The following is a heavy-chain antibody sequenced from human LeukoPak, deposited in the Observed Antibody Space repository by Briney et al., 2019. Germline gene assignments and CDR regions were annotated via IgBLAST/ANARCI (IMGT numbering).Heavy chain of an antibody. V-gene: IGHV1-18*04. Sequence: ASVKVSCKASGYTFTGYHIHWVRQAPGQGLEWMGWISAYNGNTNYAQKLQGRVTMTTDTSTSTAYMELRSLRSDDTAVYYCARVASSGSYIIWFDPWGQGTLVTVSS. CDR2: ISAYNGNT. D-gene: IGHD3-10*01. CDR3: ARVASSGSYIIWFDP. J-gene: IGHJ5*02. CDR1: GYTFTGYH.